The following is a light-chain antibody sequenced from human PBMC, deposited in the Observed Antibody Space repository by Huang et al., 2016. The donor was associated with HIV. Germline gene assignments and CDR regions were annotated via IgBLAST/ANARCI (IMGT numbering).Light chain of an antibody. Sequence: DIQMTQSPSSLSASVGDRVIITCRASKSISSYLNWYQQQPGKAPNLLIYAASSLQSGVPSRFSGIGSGTDFTLTIRSLQPEYFATYYCQQSYSNTFTFGAGTKVDVK. CDR3: QQSYSNTFT. V-gene: IGKV1-39*01. CDR1: KSISSY. CDR2: AAS. J-gene: IGKJ3*01.